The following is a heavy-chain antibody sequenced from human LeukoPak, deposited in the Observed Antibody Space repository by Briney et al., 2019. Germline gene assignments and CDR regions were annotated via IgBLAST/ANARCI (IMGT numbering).Heavy chain of an antibody. CDR3: ARSPLIPSGWLGFDY. J-gene: IGHJ4*02. CDR1: GGSFSGYY. D-gene: IGHD6-19*01. CDR2: INHSGST. Sequence: SETLSLTCAVYGGSFSGYYWSWIRQPPGKGLEWIGEINHSGSTNYNPSLKSRVTISVDTSKNQFSLKLSSVTAADTAVYYCARSPLIPSGWLGFDYWGQGTLVTVSS. V-gene: IGHV4-34*01.